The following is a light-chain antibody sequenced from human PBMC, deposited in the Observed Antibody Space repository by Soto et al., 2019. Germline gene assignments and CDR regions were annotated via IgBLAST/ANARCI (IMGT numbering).Light chain of an antibody. V-gene: IGLV2-11*01. J-gene: IGLJ2*01. CDR2: DVS. Sequence: QSALTQPSSVSGSPGQSVTISCTGTSSDVGGYNYVSWYQQHPGKAPKLMIYDVSKRPSGVPDRFSGSKSGNTASLTSSGLQSEDEADYYCCSYAGSYTFVVFGGGTKLTVL. CDR3: CSYAGSYTFVV. CDR1: SSDVGGYNY.